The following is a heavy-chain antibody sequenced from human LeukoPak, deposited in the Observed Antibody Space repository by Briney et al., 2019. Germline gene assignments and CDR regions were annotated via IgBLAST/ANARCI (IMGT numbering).Heavy chain of an antibody. CDR2: IIPIFGTA. CDR1: GGTFSSYA. J-gene: IGHJ4*02. D-gene: IGHD3-22*01. Sequence: SVKVSCKASGGTFSSYAISWVRQAPGQGLEWMGGIIPIFGTANYAQKFQGRVTITTDESTSTAYMELSSLRSEDTAVYYCARGGRYYYDSSGYPRGPFDYWGQGTLVTVYS. CDR3: ARGGRYYYDSSGYPRGPFDY. V-gene: IGHV1-69*05.